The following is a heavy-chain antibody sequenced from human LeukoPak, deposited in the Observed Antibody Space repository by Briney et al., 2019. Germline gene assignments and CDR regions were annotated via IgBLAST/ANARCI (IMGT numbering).Heavy chain of an antibody. CDR2: ISGSGGST. D-gene: IGHD5-12*01. CDR3: ARTDRQYSGGTEDY. J-gene: IGHJ4*02. Sequence: GGSLRLSCAASGFTFSDYAMNWVRQAPGKGLECVSAISGSGGSTYYADSVKGRFTISRDNAKNSLYLQMNSLRAEDTAVYYCARTDRQYSGGTEDYWGQGTLVTVSS. CDR1: GFTFSDYA. V-gene: IGHV3-23*01.